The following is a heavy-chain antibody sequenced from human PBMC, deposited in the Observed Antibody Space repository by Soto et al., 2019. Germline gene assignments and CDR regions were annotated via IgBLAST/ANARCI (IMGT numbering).Heavy chain of an antibody. CDR2: IWYDGSNK. CDR3: AREAKEYYSDY. Sequence: QVQLVESGGGVVQPGRSLRLSCAASGFTFSTYGMHWVRQAPGKGLEWVAAIWYDGSNKYYADSVKGRFTISRDNSKNTLYLQMSSLRAEDTAVYYCAREAKEYYSDYWGQGTLVTVSS. D-gene: IGHD3-10*01. CDR1: GFTFSTYG. J-gene: IGHJ4*02. V-gene: IGHV3-33*01.